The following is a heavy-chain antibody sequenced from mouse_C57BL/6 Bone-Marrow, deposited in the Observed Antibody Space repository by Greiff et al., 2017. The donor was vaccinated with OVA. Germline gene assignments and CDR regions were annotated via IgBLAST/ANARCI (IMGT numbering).Heavy chain of an antibody. D-gene: IGHD2-3*01. V-gene: IGHV1-81*01. J-gene: IGHJ4*01. CDR2: IYPRSGNT. CDR3: ARCGYFGNYYAMDY. Sequence: VQLQESGAELARPGASVKLSCKASGYTFTSYGISWVKQSTGQGLEWIGEIYPRSGNTYYNEKFKGKATLTADKSSSTAYMALRSLTSEDSAVYFCARCGYFGNYYAMDYWGQGTSVTVSS. CDR1: GYTFTSYG.